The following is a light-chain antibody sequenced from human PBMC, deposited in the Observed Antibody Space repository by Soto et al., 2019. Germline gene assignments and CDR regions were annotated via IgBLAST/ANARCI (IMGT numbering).Light chain of an antibody. Sequence: EIVLTQSAGTLSLSPVERATLSCRASQSVSSSYLAWYQQRPGQAPRLLIYGVSTRATGIPDRFSGSGSGTDFTLTISRLEPEDFAVYYCQQYGSSPWTFGQGTKVDIK. CDR3: QQYGSSPWT. J-gene: IGKJ1*01. CDR1: QSVSSSY. V-gene: IGKV3-20*01. CDR2: GVS.